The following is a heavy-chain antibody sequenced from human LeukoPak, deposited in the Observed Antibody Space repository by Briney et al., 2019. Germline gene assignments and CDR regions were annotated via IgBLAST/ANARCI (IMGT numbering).Heavy chain of an antibody. J-gene: IGHJ4*02. Sequence: SGTLSLTCAVSGGSISSSNWWSWVRQPPGKGLEWIGEINHSGSTNYNLSLKSRVTISVDTSKNQFSLKLSSVTAADTAVYYCARGGRGYDFWSGLRPYYFDYWGQGTLVTVSS. CDR2: INHSGST. CDR3: ARGGRGYDFWSGLRPYYFDY. V-gene: IGHV4-4*02. CDR1: GGSISSSNW. D-gene: IGHD3-3*01.